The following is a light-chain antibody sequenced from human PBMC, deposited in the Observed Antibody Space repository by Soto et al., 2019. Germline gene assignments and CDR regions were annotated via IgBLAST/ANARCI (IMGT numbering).Light chain of an antibody. CDR1: SSNIGAGYD. CDR3: QSYDSILDCFWV. CDR2: DNT. J-gene: IGLJ3*02. Sequence: QSVLTQPPSVSGAPGQRVTISCTGISSNIGAGYDVHWYQQLPGTAPKLLISDNTNRPSGVPDRFSASKSGTSASLAITGLQAEDEADYYCQSYDSILDCFWVFGGGIKLTVL. V-gene: IGLV1-40*01.